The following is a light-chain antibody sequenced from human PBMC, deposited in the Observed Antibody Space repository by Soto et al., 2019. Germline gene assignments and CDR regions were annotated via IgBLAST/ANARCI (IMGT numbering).Light chain of an antibody. Sequence: DIVLKQSPDTLSLSPGESVSLSCRASQNLGRNYLAWHQQKPGQAPRLLIYAVSNRVTGVPDRFRGSGSGTDFTLTISRLEPEDFAVYYCQQYDRAPDTFGQGTKLEIK. CDR3: QQYDRAPDT. V-gene: IGKV3-20*01. CDR2: AVS. J-gene: IGKJ2*01. CDR1: QNLGRNY.